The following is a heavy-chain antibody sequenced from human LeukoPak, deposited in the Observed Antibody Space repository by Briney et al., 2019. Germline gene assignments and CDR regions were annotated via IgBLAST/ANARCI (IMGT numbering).Heavy chain of an antibody. CDR3: AREGGDDAFDI. D-gene: IGHD1-26*01. V-gene: IGHV1-2*04. CDR1: GYTFTGCY. CDR2: INPNSGGT. Sequence: ASVKVSCKASGYTFTGCYMHWVRQAPGQGLEWMGWINPNSGGTNYAQKFQGWVTMTRDTSISTAYMEQSRLRSDDTAVYYCAREGGDDAFDIWGQGTMVTVSS. J-gene: IGHJ3*02.